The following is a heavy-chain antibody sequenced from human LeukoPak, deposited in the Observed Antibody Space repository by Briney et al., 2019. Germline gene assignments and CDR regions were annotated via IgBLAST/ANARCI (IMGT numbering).Heavy chain of an antibody. CDR1: GYTFTRYG. Sequence: ASVKVSCKASGYTFTRYGISWVRQAPGQGLEWMGWISTYDGNTNYAQKFQGRVSMTTDRSATTAYMELRNLRSDDTAVYYCARERVARGENFDYWGQGTLVTVSS. J-gene: IGHJ4*02. D-gene: IGHD3-10*01. CDR3: ARERVARGENFDY. CDR2: ISTYDGNT. V-gene: IGHV1-18*04.